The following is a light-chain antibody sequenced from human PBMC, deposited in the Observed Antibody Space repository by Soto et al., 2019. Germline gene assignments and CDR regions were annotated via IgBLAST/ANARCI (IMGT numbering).Light chain of an antibody. J-gene: IGKJ1*01. CDR3: QQYKSAPWT. Sequence: DIQMTQSPSSLSASVGDRVTITCRASQGISKYLAWYQQKPGKVPKLLIYAASTLQSGVPSRFSGSGSWTNFTLTISSLQPEDVATYYCQQYKSAPWTFGQGTKVEIK. CDR1: QGISKY. V-gene: IGKV1-27*01. CDR2: AAS.